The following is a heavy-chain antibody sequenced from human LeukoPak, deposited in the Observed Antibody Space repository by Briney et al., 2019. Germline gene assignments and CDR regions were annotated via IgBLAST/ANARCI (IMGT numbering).Heavy chain of an antibody. V-gene: IGHV1-2*02. Sequence: ASVKVSCKASGYTFTGYYMHWVRQAPGQGLEWMGWINPNSGGTNYAQKFQGRVTMTRDTSISTAYMELSRLRSDDTAVCYCARVDENSGYYSLIDYWGQGTLVTVSS. CDR1: GYTFTGYY. CDR3: ARVDENSGYYSLIDY. CDR2: INPNSGGT. D-gene: IGHD3-22*01. J-gene: IGHJ4*02.